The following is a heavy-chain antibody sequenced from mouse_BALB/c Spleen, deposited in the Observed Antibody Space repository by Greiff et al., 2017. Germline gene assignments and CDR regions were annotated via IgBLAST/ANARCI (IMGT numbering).Heavy chain of an antibody. CDR2: IRNKANGYTT. CDR3: ARVPQHGFDEAIDY. CDR1: GFTFTDYY. V-gene: IGHV7-3*02. D-gene: IGHD2-2*01. Sequence: DVKLVESGGGLVQPGGSLRLSCATSGFTFTDYYMSWVRQPPGKALEWLGFIRNKANGYTTEYSASVKGRFTISRDNSQSILYLQMNTLRAEDSATYYCARVPQHGFDEAIDYWGQGTSDTVSS. J-gene: IGHJ4*01.